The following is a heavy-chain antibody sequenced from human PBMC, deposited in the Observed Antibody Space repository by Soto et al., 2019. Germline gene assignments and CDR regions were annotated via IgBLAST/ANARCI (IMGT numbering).Heavy chain of an antibody. CDR1: GFSLRTSGVG. J-gene: IGHJ5*02. Sequence: VNPTQTLPLTCLFSGFSLRTSGVGVGWIRQPPGKALEWLGFIYWNDDKRYSPSLKSRLTITKDTSKNQVVLTMTNMDPVDTATYYCAKSGSSGWYGWFDPWGQGTLVTVSS. V-gene: IGHV2-5*01. CDR3: AKSGSSGWYGWFDP. CDR2: IYWNDDK. D-gene: IGHD6-19*01.